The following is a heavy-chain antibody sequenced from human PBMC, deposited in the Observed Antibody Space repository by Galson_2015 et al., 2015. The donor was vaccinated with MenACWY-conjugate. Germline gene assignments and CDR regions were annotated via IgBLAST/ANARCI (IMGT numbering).Heavy chain of an antibody. D-gene: IGHD4-23*01. V-gene: IGHV4-39*01. CDR3: ARRSARLTLGASDI. CDR2: ISYSGST. J-gene: IGHJ3*02. Sequence: ETLSLTCTVSGGSISSSSYFWGWIRQPPGKGLEWIGTISYSGSTHYNPSLNNRVTVSADTSKNQFSLNVNSVTAADTALYYCARRSARLTLGASDIWGQGTMVTVSS. CDR1: GGSISSSSYF.